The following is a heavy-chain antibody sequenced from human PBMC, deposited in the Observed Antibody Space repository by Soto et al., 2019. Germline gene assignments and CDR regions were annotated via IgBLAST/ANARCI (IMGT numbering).Heavy chain of an antibody. CDR1: GYTFTSYG. V-gene: IGHV1-18*01. Sequence: QVQLVQSGAEVKKPGASVKVSCKASGYTFTSYGISWVRQAPGQGLEWMGWISAYNVNTNYAQKLQGRVTMTTDTSTSTAYMELRSLRSEDTAVYYCARDRPYYYGSGRGYYGMDVWGQGTKVTVSS. J-gene: IGHJ6*02. D-gene: IGHD3-10*01. CDR2: ISAYNVNT. CDR3: ARDRPYYYGSGRGYYGMDV.